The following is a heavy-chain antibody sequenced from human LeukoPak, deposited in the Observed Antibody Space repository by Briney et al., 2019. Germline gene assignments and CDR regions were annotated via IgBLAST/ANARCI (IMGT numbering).Heavy chain of an antibody. D-gene: IGHD3-10*01. Sequence: PGGSLRLSCTASGFTFTTYWMSWVRHPPGKGLEWVANIKQDGTEKYYVDSVKGRFTISRDNAKNSLYLQMNSLRAEDTAVYYCARGSGSYPHLYNHYMDVWGKGTTVTVSS. V-gene: IGHV3-7*04. CDR2: IKQDGTEK. CDR3: ARGSGSYPHLYNHYMDV. J-gene: IGHJ6*03. CDR1: GFTFTTYW.